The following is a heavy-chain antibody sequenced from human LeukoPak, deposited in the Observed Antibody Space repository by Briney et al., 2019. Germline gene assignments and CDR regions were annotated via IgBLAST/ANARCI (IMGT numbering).Heavy chain of an antibody. J-gene: IGHJ6*03. CDR1: GYSISSGYY. CDR2: IYHSGST. D-gene: IGHD3-10*01. V-gene: IGHV4-38-2*02. Sequence: PSETLSLTCTVSGYSISSGYYWGWIRQPPGKGLEWIGSIYHSGSTYYNPSLKSRVTISVDTSKNQFSLKLSSVTAADTAVYYCAREYYYGSGSYSLYYYYMDVWGKGTTVTISS. CDR3: AREYYYGSGSYSLYYYYMDV.